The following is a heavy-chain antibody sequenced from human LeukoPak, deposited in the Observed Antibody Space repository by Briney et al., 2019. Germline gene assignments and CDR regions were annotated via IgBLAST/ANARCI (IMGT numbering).Heavy chain of an antibody. CDR2: INQSGST. D-gene: IGHD2/OR15-2a*01. V-gene: IGHV4-34*04. CDR3: ARIPSPTIFLPHDAFDI. CDR1: GGSFSGYY. Sequence: SGTPSLTSAVYGGSFSGYYWSSIRHPPRKRLERSVDINQSGSTNHNPSLNSRSTISVDTSKNQSSLKLSSVTAADTAVYYCARIPSPTIFLPHDAFDIWGQGTMVTVSS. J-gene: IGHJ3*02.